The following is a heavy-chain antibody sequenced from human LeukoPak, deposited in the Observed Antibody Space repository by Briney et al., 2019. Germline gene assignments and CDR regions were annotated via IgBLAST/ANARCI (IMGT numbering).Heavy chain of an antibody. CDR2: IYYSGST. CDR3: ARLDSYRGGFFDY. D-gene: IGHD5-18*01. Sequence: PSQTLSLTCTVSGGSISSGGYYWSWIRQHPGEGLEWIGYIYYSGSTYYNPSLKSRVTISVDTSKNQFSLKLSSVTAADTAVYYCARLDSYRGGFFDYWGQGTLVTVSS. J-gene: IGHJ4*02. V-gene: IGHV4-31*03. CDR1: GGSISSGGYY.